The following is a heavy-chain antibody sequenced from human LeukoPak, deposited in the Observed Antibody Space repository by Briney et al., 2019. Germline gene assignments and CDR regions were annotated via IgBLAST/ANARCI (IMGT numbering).Heavy chain of an antibody. V-gene: IGHV1-24*01. Sequence: ASVKVSCKVSGYTLTELSMHWVRQAPGKGLEWMGGFDPEDGETIYAQKFQGRVTMTEDTSTDTAYMELSSLRSEDTAVYHCATGKGESSGWDWFDPWGQGTLVTVSS. CDR3: ATGKGESSGWDWFDP. J-gene: IGHJ5*02. CDR2: FDPEDGET. D-gene: IGHD6-19*01. CDR1: GYTLTELS.